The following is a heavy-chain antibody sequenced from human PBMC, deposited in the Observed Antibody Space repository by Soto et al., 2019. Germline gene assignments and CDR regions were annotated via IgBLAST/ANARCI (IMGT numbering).Heavy chain of an antibody. Sequence: SETLSLTCTVSGGSISSSSYYWGWIRQPPGKGLEWIGSIYYSWSTYYNPSLKSRFTISVDTSKNQFSLKLSSVTAADTAVYYCARQGFGIVVVVAANNWSDPWGQGTLVTVSS. J-gene: IGHJ5*02. CDR1: GGSISSSSYY. CDR3: ARQGFGIVVVVAANNWSDP. D-gene: IGHD2-15*01. V-gene: IGHV4-39*01. CDR2: IYYSWST.